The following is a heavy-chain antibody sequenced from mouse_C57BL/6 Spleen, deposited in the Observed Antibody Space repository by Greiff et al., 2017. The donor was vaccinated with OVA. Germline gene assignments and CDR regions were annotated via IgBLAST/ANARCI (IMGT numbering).Heavy chain of an antibody. V-gene: IGHV3-6*01. CDR1: GYSITSGYY. D-gene: IGHD1-1*01. CDR3: ARADYYGSSPNFDY. CDR2: ISYDGSN. Sequence: ESGPGLVKPSQSLSLTCSVTGYSITSGYYWNWIRQFPGNKLEWMGYISYDGSNNYNPSLKNRISITRDTSKNQFFLKLNSVTTEDTATYYCARADYYGSSPNFDYWGQGTTLTVSS. J-gene: IGHJ2*01.